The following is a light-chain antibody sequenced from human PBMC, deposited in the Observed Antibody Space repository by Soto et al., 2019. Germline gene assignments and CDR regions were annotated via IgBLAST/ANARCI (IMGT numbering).Light chain of an antibody. CDR3: QQYYSYPRT. J-gene: IGKJ1*01. CDR2: AAS. Sequence: AIRMSQSPSSLSASTGDRVTITCRASQGISSYLAWYQQKPGKAPKLLIYAASTLQSGVPSRFSGSGSGTDFTLTISCLQSEDFATDYCQQYYSYPRTFGHGTKVDIK. CDR1: QGISSY. V-gene: IGKV1-8*01.